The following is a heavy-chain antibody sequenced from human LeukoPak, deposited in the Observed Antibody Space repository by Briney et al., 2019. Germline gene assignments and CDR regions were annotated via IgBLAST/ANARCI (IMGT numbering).Heavy chain of an antibody. CDR1: GGSISSGGYY. J-gene: IGHJ4*02. D-gene: IGHD1-26*01. Sequence: SQTLSLTCTVSGGSISSGGYYWSWIRQPPGKGLEWIGYIYHSGSTYYNPSLKSRVTISVDRSKNQFSLKPSSVTAADTAVYYCARGWAPVFEDWGQGTLVTVSS. V-gene: IGHV4-30-2*01. CDR2: IYHSGST. CDR3: ARGWAPVFED.